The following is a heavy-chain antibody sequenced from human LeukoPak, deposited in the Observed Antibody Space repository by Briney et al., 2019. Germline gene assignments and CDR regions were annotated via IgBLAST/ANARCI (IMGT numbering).Heavy chain of an antibody. V-gene: IGHV3-7*01. J-gene: IGHJ4*02. CDR2: IKQDGSEK. Sequence: PGGSLRLSCAASGFTLSSYWMSWVRQAPGKGLEWVANIKQDGSEKYYVDSVKGRFTISRDNAKDSLNLQMNSLRAEDTPVYYCASITTVVTGFDYWGQGTLVTVSS. D-gene: IGHD4-23*01. CDR3: ASITTVVTGFDY. CDR1: GFTLSSYW.